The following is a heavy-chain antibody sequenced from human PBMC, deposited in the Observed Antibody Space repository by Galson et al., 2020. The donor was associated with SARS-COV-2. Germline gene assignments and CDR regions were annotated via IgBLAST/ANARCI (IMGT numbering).Heavy chain of an antibody. CDR1: GGSISSSSYY. Sequence: SETLSLTCTVSGGSISSSSYYWGWIRQPPGKGLEWIGSIYYSGSTYYNPSLKSRVTISVDTSKNQFSLKLSSVTAADTAVYYCARFHYYGSGRSARKSDYWGQGTLVTVSS. CDR3: ARFHYYGSGRSARKSDY. D-gene: IGHD3-10*01. CDR2: IYYSGST. V-gene: IGHV4-39*01. J-gene: IGHJ4*02.